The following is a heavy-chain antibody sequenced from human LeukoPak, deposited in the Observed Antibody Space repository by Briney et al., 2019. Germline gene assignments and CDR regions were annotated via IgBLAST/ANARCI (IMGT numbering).Heavy chain of an antibody. Sequence: SETLSLTCAVYGGSFSGYYWSWIRQPPGKGLEWIGSIYYSGSTYYNPSPKSRVTISVDTSKNQFSLKLSSVTAADTAVYYCARDFGWGAAAYKHWGQGTLVTVSS. CDR3: ARDFGWGAAAYKH. J-gene: IGHJ1*01. CDR2: IYYSGST. V-gene: IGHV4-34*01. CDR1: GGSFSGYY. D-gene: IGHD6-13*01.